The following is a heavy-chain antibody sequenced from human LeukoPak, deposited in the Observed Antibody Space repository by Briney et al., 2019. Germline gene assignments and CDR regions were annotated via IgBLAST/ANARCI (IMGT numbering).Heavy chain of an antibody. D-gene: IGHD2-21*01. CDR2: NSVCT. V-gene: IGHV1-2*02. J-gene: IGHJ3*02. Sequence: NSVCTNYSQKFQGRVTITRDTTISTEYMELRRLRSDDTAVYYCARDKGLWWGGDVGAFDIWGQGTMVTVSS. CDR3: ARDKGLWWGGDVGAFDI.